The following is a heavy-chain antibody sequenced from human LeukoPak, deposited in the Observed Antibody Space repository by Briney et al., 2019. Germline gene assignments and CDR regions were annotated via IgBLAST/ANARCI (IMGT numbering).Heavy chain of an antibody. CDR3: ARDHGYYDILTRNYHLYFFDY. CDR1: GYTFTNYY. Sequence: ASVKVSCKASGYTFTNYYIHWVRQAPGQGLEWMGWINPDSGGTNYPQKFQGRVTMTRDTSISTAYMELSRLRSDDTAAYYCARDHGYYDILTRNYHLYFFDYGGQGTLVTVSS. CDR2: INPDSGGT. D-gene: IGHD3-9*01. V-gene: IGHV1-2*02. J-gene: IGHJ4*02.